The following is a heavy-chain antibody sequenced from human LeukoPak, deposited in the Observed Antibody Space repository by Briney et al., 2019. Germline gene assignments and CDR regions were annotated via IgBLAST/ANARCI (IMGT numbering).Heavy chain of an antibody. CDR1: GFTFSSYS. D-gene: IGHD5-12*01. J-gene: IGHJ6*02. CDR3: ASGYSGYVGYYYYGMDV. V-gene: IGHV3-21*01. Sequence: PGGSLRLSCAASGFTFSSYSMNWVRQAPGKGLEGVSSISSSSSYIYYADSVKGRFTISRDNAKNSLYLQMNSLRAEDTAVYYCASGYSGYVGYYYYGMDVWGQGTTVTVSS. CDR2: ISSSSSYI.